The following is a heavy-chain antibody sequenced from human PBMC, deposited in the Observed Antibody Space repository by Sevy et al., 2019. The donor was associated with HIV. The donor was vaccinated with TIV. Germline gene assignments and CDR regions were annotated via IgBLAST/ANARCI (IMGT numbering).Heavy chain of an antibody. CDR1: GFTFRAYA. Sequence: GGSLRLSCSTSGFTFRAYAISWVRQAPGKGLEWVGLIRNAPYGEATEYGASVEGRFFLSRDDSKSVAYLQMNSLRAEDTAVYYCAREGDLRYFDFWGRGTLVTVSS. V-gene: IGHV3-49*04. CDR3: AREGDLRYFDF. D-gene: IGHD3-10*01. J-gene: IGHJ2*01. CDR2: IRNAPYGEAT.